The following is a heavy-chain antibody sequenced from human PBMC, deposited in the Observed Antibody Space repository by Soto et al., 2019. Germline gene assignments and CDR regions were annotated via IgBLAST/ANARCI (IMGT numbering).Heavy chain of an antibody. Sequence: PGGSLRLSCAASGFTFNNYAMSWVRQAPGKGLEWVSAISGSGRSTYYADSVKGRFTISRDNSKNTVFLQMNSLRAEDTAVYYCAQGENDDFWSGSCPNSYYYGLDVWGQGTTVTVSS. CDR2: ISGSGRST. J-gene: IGHJ6*02. V-gene: IGHV3-23*01. CDR1: GFTFNNYA. D-gene: IGHD3-3*01. CDR3: AQGENDDFWSGSCPNSYYYGLDV.